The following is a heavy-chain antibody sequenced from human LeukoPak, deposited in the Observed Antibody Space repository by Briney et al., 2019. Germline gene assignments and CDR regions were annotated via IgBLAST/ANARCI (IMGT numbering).Heavy chain of an antibody. CDR3: AKDISSYYCDGMDV. Sequence: GGSLRLSCAASGFTFDDYAMHWVRQAPGKGLEWVSGISWNSGSIGYADSVKGRFTISRDNAKNSPYLQMNSMRAEDTALDYCAKDISSYYCDGMDVWGQGTTVTVSS. CDR2: ISWNSGSI. D-gene: IGHD3-10*01. CDR1: GFTFDDYA. V-gene: IGHV3-9*01. J-gene: IGHJ6*02.